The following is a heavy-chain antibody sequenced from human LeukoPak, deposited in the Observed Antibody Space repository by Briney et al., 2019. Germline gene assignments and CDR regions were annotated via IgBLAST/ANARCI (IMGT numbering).Heavy chain of an antibody. D-gene: IGHD2-21*02. CDR1: GFTFSSYA. V-gene: IGHV3-30-3*01. CDR2: ISYDGSNK. J-gene: IGHJ4*02. Sequence: PGRSLRLSCAASGFTFSSYAMHWVRQAPGKGLEWVGVISYDGSNKYYEDSVKGRFTISRDNSKNTLYLQMNSLRAEDTDVYYCARDPLAYCGGDCYSFVYWGQGTLVTVSS. CDR3: ARDPLAYCGGDCYSFVY.